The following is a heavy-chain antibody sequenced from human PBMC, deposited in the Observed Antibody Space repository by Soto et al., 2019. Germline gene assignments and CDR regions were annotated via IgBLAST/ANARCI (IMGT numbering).Heavy chain of an antibody. D-gene: IGHD2-2*01. Sequence: EVQLLESGGGLVQPGWSLRLSCAASGFTFSSYAMSWVRQAPGKGLEWVSGISGSGGSTHYADSVKGRFTISRDNSKNTLYLQMNSLRAEDTAVYYCANDGIGYCISTSCYSVDYWGQGTLVTVSS. CDR3: ANDGIGYCISTSCYSVDY. CDR1: GFTFSSYA. CDR2: ISGSGGST. V-gene: IGHV3-23*01. J-gene: IGHJ4*02.